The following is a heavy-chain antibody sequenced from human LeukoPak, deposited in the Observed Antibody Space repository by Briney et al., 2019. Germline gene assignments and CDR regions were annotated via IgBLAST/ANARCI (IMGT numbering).Heavy chain of an antibody. Sequence: PSETLSLTCTVSGDSISTSSYYWGWIRQPPGKGLEWLGRIYYSGSTSYNPSLKSRVTISVDTSKNQFSLNLYSVTAADTAVFYCARSYYYDYRQIDYWGQGTLVTVSS. CDR2: IYYSGST. D-gene: IGHD3-22*01. V-gene: IGHV4-39*01. CDR3: ARSYYYDYRQIDY. CDR1: GDSISTSSYY. J-gene: IGHJ4*02.